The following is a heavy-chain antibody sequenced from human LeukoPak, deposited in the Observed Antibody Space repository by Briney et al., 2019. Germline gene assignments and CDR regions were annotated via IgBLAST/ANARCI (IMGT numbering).Heavy chain of an antibody. CDR2: IYHSGST. V-gene: IGHV4-30-2*01. J-gene: IGHJ4*02. Sequence: PSETLSLTCTVSGGSISSGGYYWSWIRQHPGKGLEWIGYIYHSGSTYYNPSLKSRVTISVDRSKNQFSLKLSSVTAADTAVYYCGRTRPNDYGFDYWGQGTLVTVSS. CDR1: GGSISSGGYY. CDR3: GRTRPNDYGFDY. D-gene: IGHD4-17*01.